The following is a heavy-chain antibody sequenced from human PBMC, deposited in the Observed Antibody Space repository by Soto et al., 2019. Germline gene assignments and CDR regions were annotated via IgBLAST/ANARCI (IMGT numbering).Heavy chain of an antibody. CDR1: GFTFSSYA. D-gene: IGHD3-9*01. CDR3: AKHRVPGAKYGFESEY. V-gene: IGHV3-23*01. J-gene: IGHJ4*02. CDR2: SSATGAVT. Sequence: EVQLLESGGGLVQPGGSLRLSCAASGFTFSSYAMTWVRQAPGKGLEWDSFSSATGAVTYYADSVKDRFTISRDNSKNTRYRPLNSLRAAYTAVEYMAKHRVPGAKYGFESEYRGQGTVVIVSS.